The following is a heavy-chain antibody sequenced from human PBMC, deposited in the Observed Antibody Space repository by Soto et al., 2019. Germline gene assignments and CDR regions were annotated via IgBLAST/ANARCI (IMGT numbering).Heavy chain of an antibody. J-gene: IGHJ3*02. CDR3: ARGRSLELGDAFDI. Sequence: QVQLVQSGAEVKRPGSSVKVSCKASGGTFSSYAISWVRQAPGQGLEWMGGIIPIFGTANYAQKFQGRVTITADESTSTAYMGLRSLRSEDTAVYYCARGRSLELGDAFDIWGQGTMVTVSS. CDR1: GGTFSSYA. D-gene: IGHD1-7*01. V-gene: IGHV1-69*01. CDR2: IIPIFGTA.